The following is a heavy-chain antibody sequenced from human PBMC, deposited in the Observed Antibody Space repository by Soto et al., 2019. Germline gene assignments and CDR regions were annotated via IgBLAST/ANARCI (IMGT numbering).Heavy chain of an antibody. V-gene: IGHV4-30-4*01. CDR3: ARDNILGILYGGMDV. Sequence: SETLSLTCTVSGGSISSCDYYWSWIRHPPGKGLEWIGYIYYSGSTYYNPSLKSRVTISVDTSKNQFSLKLSSVTAADTAVYYCARDNILGILYGGMDVWGQGTTVTSP. CDR2: IYYSGST. D-gene: IGHD3-3*01. CDR1: GGSISSCDYY. J-gene: IGHJ6*02.